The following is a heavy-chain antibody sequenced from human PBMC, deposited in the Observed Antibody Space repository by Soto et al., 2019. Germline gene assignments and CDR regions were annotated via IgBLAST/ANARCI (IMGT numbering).Heavy chain of an antibody. CDR1: GFTLSDYA. V-gene: IGHV3-23*01. Sequence: EAQLLESGGDLVQPGGSLRLSCAASGFTLSDYAMTWVRQAPGKGLEWVSGITGSSEITYYADSVKGRFTISRDNSKNTVSLQMNGLRAEDSAIYYCVRDCARTSCSVWKLWGQGTLVTVSP. CDR3: VRDCARTSCSVWKL. J-gene: IGHJ4*02. CDR2: ITGSSEIT. D-gene: IGHD2-2*01.